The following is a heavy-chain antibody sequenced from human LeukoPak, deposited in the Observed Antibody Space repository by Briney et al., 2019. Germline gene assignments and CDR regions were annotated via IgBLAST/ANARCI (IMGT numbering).Heavy chain of an antibody. Sequence: GGSLRLSCAASGFTFSSYEMNWVRQAPGKGLEWVSYTSSSGSTIYYADSVKGRFTISRDNAKNSLYLQMNSLRAEDTAVYYCAREVTMVRGVSFDYWGQGTLVTVSS. CDR3: AREVTMVRGVSFDY. D-gene: IGHD3-10*01. J-gene: IGHJ4*02. CDR1: GFTFSSYE. V-gene: IGHV3-48*03. CDR2: TSSSGSTI.